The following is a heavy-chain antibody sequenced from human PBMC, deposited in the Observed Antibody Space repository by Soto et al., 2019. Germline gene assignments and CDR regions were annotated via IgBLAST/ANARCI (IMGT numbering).Heavy chain of an antibody. V-gene: IGHV1-46*01. CDR2: ISPGVDAT. CDR1: GFSISSHF. Sequence: QVQLVKSGAEVKKPGASVTVSCKASGFSISSHFMHWLRQAPGQGLEWLGIISPGVDATAYAKNFRGRVTITRDTSTSPVHLQLSGLRFEDPAVYYCARDWRYSSGLDYWGQGTLVTVSS. J-gene: IGHJ4*02. D-gene: IGHD6-19*01. CDR3: ARDWRYSSGLDY.